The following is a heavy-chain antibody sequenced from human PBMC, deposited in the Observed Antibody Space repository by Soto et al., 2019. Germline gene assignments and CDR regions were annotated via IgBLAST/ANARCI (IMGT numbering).Heavy chain of an antibody. CDR3: ARRSYGSGVDL. D-gene: IGHD3-10*01. V-gene: IGHV4-39*01. Sequence: QLQLQESGPGLVKPEEALSLTCTVSGGSISSSGHYWGWIRQTPGKGLEWIGNIFYSGGTHYNASFRSRVSISVDSSKNQLSLKVTSVTAADTAVYYCARRSYGSGVDLWGRGTLLTVSS. CDR1: GGSISSSGHY. J-gene: IGHJ5*02. CDR2: IFYSGGT.